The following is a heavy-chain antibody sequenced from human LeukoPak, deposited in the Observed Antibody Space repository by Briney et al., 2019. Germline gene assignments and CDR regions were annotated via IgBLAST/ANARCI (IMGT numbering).Heavy chain of an antibody. CDR2: MSGSGYTA. Sequence: PGGSLRLSCAASGFTFSSYALSWVRQAPGKGLEWVSLMSGSGYTADYADSVKGRFTISRDNSKNTLYLQMNSLNAEDTALYYCAKHFRTRVWFFDSWGQGTLVTVSS. CDR1: GFTFSSYA. D-gene: IGHD2-2*01. V-gene: IGHV3-23*01. J-gene: IGHJ4*02. CDR3: AKHFRTRVWFFDS.